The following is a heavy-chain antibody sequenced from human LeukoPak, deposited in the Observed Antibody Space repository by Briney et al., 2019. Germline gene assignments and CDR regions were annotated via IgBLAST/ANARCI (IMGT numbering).Heavy chain of an antibody. D-gene: IGHD3-22*01. CDR1: GFTFSSYA. CDR2: ISGSGGST. CDR3: ARVPPSYYDSSGYYRYYFDY. V-gene: IGHV3-23*01. J-gene: IGHJ4*02. Sequence: GGSLRLSCAASGFTFSSYAMSWVRQAPGKGLEWVSAISGSGGSTYYADSVKGRFTIPRDNAKNSLYLQMNSLRAEDTAVYYCARVPPSYYDSSGYYRYYFDYWGQGTLVTVSS.